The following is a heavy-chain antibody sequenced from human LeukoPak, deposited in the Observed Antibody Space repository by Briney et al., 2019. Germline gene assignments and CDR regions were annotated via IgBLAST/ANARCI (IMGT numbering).Heavy chain of an antibody. CDR3: AAVGEWLSNAYNL. CDR1: GFSISIAW. D-gene: IGHD3-22*01. J-gene: IGHJ3*01. V-gene: IGHV3-15*01. Sequence: GGPLRLSCAASGFSISIAWVSWLRKAPGKGLEWVGRIKSKGDGETRDYAAPVKDRFIISRGDSKNMPYLQMNSLKTEDTAIYYCAAVGEWLSNAYNLWGQGTMVTVSA. CDR2: IKSKGDGETR.